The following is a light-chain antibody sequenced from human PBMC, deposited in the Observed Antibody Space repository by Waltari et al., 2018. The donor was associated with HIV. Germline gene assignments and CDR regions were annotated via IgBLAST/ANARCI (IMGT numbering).Light chain of an antibody. V-gene: IGKV3-20*01. CDR1: QCVITDY. Sequence: EIVMTQSPGTLSLSPGERATHSCTATQCVITDYLAWDQQKPGQAPRLLSYGASRRGTGIPDRFSGSGSGTDFTLTISRLEPEDFAVYYCQHYGNSRLTFGGGTKVEIK. CDR2: GAS. J-gene: IGKJ4*01. CDR3: QHYGNSRLT.